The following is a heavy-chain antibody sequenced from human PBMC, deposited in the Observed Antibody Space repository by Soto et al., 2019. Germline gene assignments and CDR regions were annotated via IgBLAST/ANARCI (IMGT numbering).Heavy chain of an antibody. CDR3: ARDRARYYGSEGRCGY. CDR2: IIPIFGTA. D-gene: IGHD3-10*01. Sequence: QVQLVQSGAEVKKPGSSVKVSCKASGGTFSSYAISWVRQAPGQGLEWMGGIIPIFGTANYAQKFQGRVTITADESTSTAYMELSSLRAEDTAVYYCARDRARYYGSEGRCGYWGQGTLVTVAS. J-gene: IGHJ4*02. CDR1: GGTFSSYA. V-gene: IGHV1-69*01.